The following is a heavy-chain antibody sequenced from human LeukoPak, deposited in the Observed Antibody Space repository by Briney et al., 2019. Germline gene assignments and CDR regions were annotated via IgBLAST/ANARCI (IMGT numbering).Heavy chain of an antibody. CDR2: IFYSGST. Sequence: SETLSLTCAVSGGSISSSNWWSWVRQPPGKGLEWIGNIFYSGSTYYSPSLKSRVTISLDTSRNQFSLKLNSVTAADTAVYYCAKSNGYGLVDIWGQGTMVTVSS. CDR3: AKSNGYGLVDI. J-gene: IGHJ3*02. V-gene: IGHV4-4*02. D-gene: IGHD3-10*01. CDR1: GGSISSSNW.